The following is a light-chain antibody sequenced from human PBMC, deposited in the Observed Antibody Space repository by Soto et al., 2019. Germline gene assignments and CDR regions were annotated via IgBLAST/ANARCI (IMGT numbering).Light chain of an antibody. J-gene: IGKJ5*01. V-gene: IGKV3-20*01. CDR3: QQLHSYPIT. Sequence: EIVLTQSPGTLSLSPGERATLSCRASQSVSSSYLAWYQQKPGQAPRLLIYGASSRATGIPDRFSGSGSGTDFTLTISSLQPEDFATYYCQQLHSYPITFGQGTRLEIK. CDR2: GAS. CDR1: QSVSSSY.